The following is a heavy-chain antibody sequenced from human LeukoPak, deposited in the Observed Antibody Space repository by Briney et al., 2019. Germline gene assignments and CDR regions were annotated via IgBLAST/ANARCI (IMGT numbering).Heavy chain of an antibody. CDR1: GFTVITND. CDR2: LYSDGNT. D-gene: IGHD3-16*01. V-gene: IGHV3-53*01. Sequence: GGSIRLPCAASGFTVITNDMTWVRQAPGKGLEWVSILYSDGNTKYADSMQGRFTISRDNSKNTLYLEMNSLSPDDTAVYYCARGVEPLAAYTLAYWGQGILVAVSS. CDR3: ARGVEPLAAYTLAY. J-gene: IGHJ4*02.